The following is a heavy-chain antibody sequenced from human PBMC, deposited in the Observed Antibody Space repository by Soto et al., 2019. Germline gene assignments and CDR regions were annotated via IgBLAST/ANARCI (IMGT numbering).Heavy chain of an antibody. CDR1: GFTFSSYA. CDR3: AKPPDYNWNDY. CDR2: VSGSGGST. D-gene: IGHD1-20*01. V-gene: IGHV3-23*01. J-gene: IGHJ4*02. Sequence: EVQLLESGGGLVQPGGSLRLSCAASGFTFSSYAMSWVRQAPGKGLEWISAVSGSGGSTYYADSVKGRFTISRDNSKETLYLQMNNLSAEDTAVYYCAKPPDYNWNDYWGQGTLVTFSS.